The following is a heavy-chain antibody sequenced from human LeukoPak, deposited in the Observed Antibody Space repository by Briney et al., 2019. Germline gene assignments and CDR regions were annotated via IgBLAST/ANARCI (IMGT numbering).Heavy chain of an antibody. D-gene: IGHD3-10*01. CDR3: ARGWYYYGSGSYWFDP. Sequence: SETLSLTCAVYGGSFSVYYCSWIRQPPGKGLESIGEINHSGSTNYNPSLKSRVTISVDTSKNQFSLKLSSVTAADTAVYYCARGWYYYGSGSYWFDPWGQGTLVTVSS. V-gene: IGHV4-34*01. CDR2: INHSGST. J-gene: IGHJ5*02. CDR1: GGSFSVYY.